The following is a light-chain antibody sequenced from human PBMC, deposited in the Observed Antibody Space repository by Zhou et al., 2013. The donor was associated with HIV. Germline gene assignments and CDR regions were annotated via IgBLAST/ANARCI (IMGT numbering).Light chain of an antibody. J-gene: IGKJ4*01. Sequence: EIVLTQSPATLSLSPGERATLSCRASQSVGSSLAWYQQRPGQAPRLLIYDASNRATGIPDRFSGSGSGTEFTLTISSLQPEDFAVYHCQQYDNWPPLTFGGGTRVEIK. V-gene: IGKV3-11*01. CDR2: DAS. CDR3: QQYDNWPPLT. CDR1: QSVGSS.